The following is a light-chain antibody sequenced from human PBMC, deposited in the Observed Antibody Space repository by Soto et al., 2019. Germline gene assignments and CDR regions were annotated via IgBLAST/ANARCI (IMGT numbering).Light chain of an antibody. CDR3: CSHAGNTNSV. V-gene: IGLV2-8*01. CDR1: SRDDGGQNY. CDR2: AVS. J-gene: IGLJ1*01. Sequence: QSALTQPPSASGSPGQSVAISCTGTSRDDGGQNYVSWSHQHPGKAPKLIIYAVSNRPSEVPDGLSRPKSGNTAPLTLCGLRAKDQADYYCCSHAGNTNSVFGTGTKVTVL.